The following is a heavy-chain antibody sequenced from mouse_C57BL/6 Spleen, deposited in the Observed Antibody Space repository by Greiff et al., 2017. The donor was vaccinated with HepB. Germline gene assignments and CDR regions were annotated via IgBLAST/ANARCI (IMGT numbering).Heavy chain of an antibody. CDR2: IDPSDSYT. CDR3: ASVGSKGAMDY. CDR1: GYTFTSYW. D-gene: IGHD2-5*01. Sequence: QVQLQQPGAELVKPGASVKLSCKASGYTFTSYWMQWVKQRPGQGLEWIGEIDPSDSYTNYNQKFKGKATLTVDTSSSTAYMQLSSLTSEDSAVYYCASVGSKGAMDYWGQGTSVTVSS. J-gene: IGHJ4*01. V-gene: IGHV1-50*01.